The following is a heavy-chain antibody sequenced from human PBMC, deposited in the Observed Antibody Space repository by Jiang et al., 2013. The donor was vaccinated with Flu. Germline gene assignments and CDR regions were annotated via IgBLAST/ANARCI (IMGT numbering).Heavy chain of an antibody. Sequence: SGAEVKKPGASVKVSCKASIYSFTSHGVSWVRQAPGQGLEWIGWISSDSSQTTYGQDFHGRVTMTTDSSTTTAYMELQSLTSDDTAIYYCAREVGYCTTPSCSQGSNWFDAWGQGTRVTV. CDR2: ISSDSSQT. V-gene: IGHV1-18*04. CDR1: IYSFTSHG. J-gene: IGHJ5*02. CDR3: AREVGYCTTPSCSQGSNWFDA. D-gene: IGHD2-8*01.